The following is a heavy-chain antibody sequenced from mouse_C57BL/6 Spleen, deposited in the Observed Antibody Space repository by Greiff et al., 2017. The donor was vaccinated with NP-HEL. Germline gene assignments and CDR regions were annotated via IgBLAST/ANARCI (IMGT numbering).Heavy chain of an antibody. V-gene: IGHV1-72*01. CDR2: IDPNSGGT. D-gene: IGHD2-5*01. CDR1: GYTFTSYW. Sequence: VQLQQPGAELVKPGASVKLSCKASGYTFTSYWMHWVKQRPGRGLEWIGRIDPNSGGTKYNEKFKSKGTLTVDTPSSTAYMQLSSLTSEGSAVYYCARSDYYSNYGVSELYFDYWGQGTTLTVSS. CDR3: ARSDYYSNYGVSELYFDY. J-gene: IGHJ2*01.